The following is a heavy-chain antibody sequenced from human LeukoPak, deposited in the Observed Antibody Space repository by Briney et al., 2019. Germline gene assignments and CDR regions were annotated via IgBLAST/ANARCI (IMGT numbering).Heavy chain of an antibody. CDR1: GGSISSGGYS. V-gene: IGHV4-30-4*07. CDR3: ARDLGETITGTPHWFDP. J-gene: IGHJ5*02. Sequence: SQTLSLTCAVSGGSISSGGYSWSWIRQPPGKGLEWIGYIYYSGSTNYNPSLKSRVTISVDTSKNQFSLKLSSVTAADTAVYYCARDLGETITGTPHWFDPWGQGTLVTVSS. CDR2: IYYSGST. D-gene: IGHD1-7*01.